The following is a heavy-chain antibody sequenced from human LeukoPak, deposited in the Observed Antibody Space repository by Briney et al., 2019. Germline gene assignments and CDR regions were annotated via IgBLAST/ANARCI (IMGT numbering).Heavy chain of an antibody. Sequence: SETLSLTCTVSGGSISSYYWSWIRQPPGKGLEWIGYIYYSGSTNYNPSLKSRVTISVDTSKNQFSLKLSSVTAADTAVYYCAGESYYYDSSGYPYYYYYMDVWGKGTTVTVSS. V-gene: IGHV4-59*01. J-gene: IGHJ6*03. CDR2: IYYSGST. CDR1: GGSISSYY. CDR3: AGESYYYDSSGYPYYYYYMDV. D-gene: IGHD3-22*01.